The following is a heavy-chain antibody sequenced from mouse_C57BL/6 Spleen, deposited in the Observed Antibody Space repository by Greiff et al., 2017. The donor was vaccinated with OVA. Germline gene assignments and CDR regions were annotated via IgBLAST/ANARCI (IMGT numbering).Heavy chain of an antibody. CDR1: GYSITNGNNW. Sequence: EVKLQESGPALVKPSQTVSLTCTVTGYSITNGNNWWNWIRQVSGSKLEWIGYISYSGSTDRNPSIKSRISITRDTSKNQLFLQLNSVTTEDIATYYCARTLVYYDYEGYFDVWGTGTTVTVSS. CDR2: ISYSGST. D-gene: IGHD2-4*01. CDR3: ARTLVYYDYEGYFDV. J-gene: IGHJ1*03. V-gene: IGHV3-4*01.